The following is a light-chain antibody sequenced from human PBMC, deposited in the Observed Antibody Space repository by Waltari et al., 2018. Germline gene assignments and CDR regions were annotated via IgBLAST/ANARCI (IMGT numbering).Light chain of an antibody. CDR2: KAS. CDR3: QQYNSYSYT. CDR1: QGIGND. J-gene: IGKJ2*01. Sequence: IQMTQSPSSLSASVGDRVTISFRASQGIGNDLGWYQQKPGKAPKLLIYKASSLESGVPSRFSGSGSGTEFTLTISSLQPDDFATYYCQQYNSYSYTFGQGTKLEIK. V-gene: IGKV1-17*01.